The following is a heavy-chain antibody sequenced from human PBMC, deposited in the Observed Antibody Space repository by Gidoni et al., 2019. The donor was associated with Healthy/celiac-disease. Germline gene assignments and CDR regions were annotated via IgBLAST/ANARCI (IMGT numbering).Heavy chain of an antibody. CDR3: AKVGAAASLDY. CDR2: ISWNSGSI. V-gene: IGHV3-9*01. CDR1: GFTFDDYA. J-gene: IGHJ4*02. Sequence: EVQLVESGGGLVQPGRSLRLSCAASGFTFDDYAMHWVRQAPGKGLEWVSGISWNSGSIGYADSVKGRFTISRDNAKNSLYLQMNSLRAEDTALYYCAKVGAAASLDYWGQGTLVTV. D-gene: IGHD6-13*01.